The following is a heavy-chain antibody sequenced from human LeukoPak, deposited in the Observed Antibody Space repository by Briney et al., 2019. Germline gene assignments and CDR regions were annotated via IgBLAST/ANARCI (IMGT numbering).Heavy chain of an antibody. Sequence: GATVKVSCKASGYTFTSYAMNWVRQAPGQGLEWMGWINTNTGNPTYAQGFTGRFVFSLDTSVSTAYLQISSLKAEDTAVYYCARKLSDYYDSSGYPRFDYWGQGTLVTVSS. V-gene: IGHV7-4-1*02. CDR3: ARKLSDYYDSSGYPRFDY. D-gene: IGHD3-22*01. CDR2: INTNTGNP. CDR1: GYTFTSYA. J-gene: IGHJ4*02.